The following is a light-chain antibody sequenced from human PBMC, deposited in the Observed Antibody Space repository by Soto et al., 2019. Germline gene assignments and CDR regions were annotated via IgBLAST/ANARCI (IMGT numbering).Light chain of an antibody. CDR3: LQTYSVPWT. V-gene: IGKV1-39*01. J-gene: IGKJ1*01. Sequence: TQSPSSLSESIGDRVTITCRASHTISSNLNWYQQKPGKAPQLLIYAASSVPSGVPPRFSGRGSGTEFTLTVSSLQSEDFATYYCLQTYSVPWTFGHGTKVEIK. CDR1: HTISSN. CDR2: AAS.